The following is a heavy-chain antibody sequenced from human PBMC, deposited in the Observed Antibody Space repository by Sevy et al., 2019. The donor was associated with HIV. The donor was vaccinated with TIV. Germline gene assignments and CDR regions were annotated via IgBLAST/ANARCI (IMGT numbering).Heavy chain of an antibody. D-gene: IGHD3-3*02. CDR1: GFTFFAYT. V-gene: IGHV3-30-3*01. J-gene: IGHJ6*02. Sequence: GGSLRLSCAASGFTFFAYTMHWVRQAPGKGLEWVALISYDINNKYYADSVKGRFTISRDNSKNTPYLQMNSLRPEDTAVYYCARYLASSGNGLDVWGQGTTVTVSS. CDR2: ISYDINNK. CDR3: ARYLASSGNGLDV.